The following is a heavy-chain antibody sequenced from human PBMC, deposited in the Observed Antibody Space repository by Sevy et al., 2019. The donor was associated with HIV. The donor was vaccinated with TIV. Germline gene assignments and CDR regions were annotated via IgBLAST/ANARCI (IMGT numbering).Heavy chain of an antibody. D-gene: IGHD5-18*01. CDR2: ISNDGSKK. CDR1: GFTFRSYA. Sequence: GGSLRLSCAASGFTFRSYAMHWVRQAPGKGLEWVAVISNDGSKKYYADSVKGRFTISRDNSKNTLYLQMNSLRAEDTAVYYCARFEFLVDGYSYGGYGKDVWGQGTTVTVSS. CDR3: ARFEFLVDGYSYGGYGKDV. J-gene: IGHJ6*02. V-gene: IGHV3-30-3*01.